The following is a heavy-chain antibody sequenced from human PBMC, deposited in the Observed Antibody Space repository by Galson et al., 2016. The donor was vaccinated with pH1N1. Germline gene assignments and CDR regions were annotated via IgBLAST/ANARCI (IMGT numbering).Heavy chain of an antibody. V-gene: IGHV1-69*06. Sequence: SVKVSCKASGVIFNSYAINWVRQAPGQGLEWMGGIIAIFNTPNYAQGFQGRVTITADKPTTTVYLELSGLTSEDTAVYYCARARSYYGNEAFDIWGQGTMVIVSS. D-gene: IGHD1-26*01. CDR3: ARARSYYGNEAFDI. CDR1: GVIFNSYA. CDR2: IIAIFNTP. J-gene: IGHJ3*02.